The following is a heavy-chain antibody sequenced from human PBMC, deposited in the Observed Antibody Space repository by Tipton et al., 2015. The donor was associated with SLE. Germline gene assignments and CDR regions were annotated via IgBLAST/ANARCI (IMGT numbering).Heavy chain of an antibody. J-gene: IGHJ3*02. D-gene: IGHD2-8*01. CDR1: GGSISSASYY. CDR2: IYYSGST. Sequence: TLSLICTVSGGSISSASYYWNWIRQPAGKGLEWIGYIYYSGSTNYNPSLKSRVTITVDTSKNQFSLNLSSVTAADTAVYYCAREEGQWDAFNIWGQGTVVTVSS. CDR3: AREEGQWDAFNI. V-gene: IGHV4-61*10.